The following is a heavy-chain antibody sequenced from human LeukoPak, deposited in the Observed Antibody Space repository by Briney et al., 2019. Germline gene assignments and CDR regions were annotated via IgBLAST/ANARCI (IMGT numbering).Heavy chain of an antibody. J-gene: IGHJ6*03. CDR3: AREVTSPGDYYYYYMDV. V-gene: IGHV4-39*07. CDR1: GGSISSSSYY. CDR2: IYYSGST. D-gene: IGHD4-11*01. Sequence: SETLSLTCTVSGGSISSSSYYWGWIRQPPGKGLEWIGSIYYSGSTNYNPSLKSRVTISVDTSKNQFSLKLSSVTAADTAVYYCAREVTSPGDYYYYYMDVWGKGTTVTVSS.